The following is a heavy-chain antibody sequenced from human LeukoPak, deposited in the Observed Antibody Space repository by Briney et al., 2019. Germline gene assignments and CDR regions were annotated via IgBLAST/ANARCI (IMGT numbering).Heavy chain of an antibody. CDR1: GFTFSSYS. CDR2: ISSTSSYI. Sequence: PGGSLRLSCAASGFTFSSYSMNWVRQAPGKGREWVSSISSTSSYIYYADSVKGRFTISRDNAKNSLFLQMNSLRAEDTAVYYCARELMGLTMIVVVNPIDYWGQGTLVTVSS. J-gene: IGHJ4*02. CDR3: ARELMGLTMIVVVNPIDY. D-gene: IGHD3-22*01. V-gene: IGHV3-21*01.